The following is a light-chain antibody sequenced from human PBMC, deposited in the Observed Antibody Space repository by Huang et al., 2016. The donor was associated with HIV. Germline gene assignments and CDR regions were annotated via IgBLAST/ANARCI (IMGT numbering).Light chain of an antibody. Sequence: IQLTQSPSSLSASVGDRVTITCRASQGISSYVAWYQQKPGKAPKLLIYAASTLQSGVPSRCSGSGSGTEFTLTSSSLQPEDFATYYCQQLNSFPRTFGQGTKVDIK. V-gene: IGKV1-9*01. J-gene: IGKJ1*01. CDR3: QQLNSFPRT. CDR2: AAS. CDR1: QGISSY.